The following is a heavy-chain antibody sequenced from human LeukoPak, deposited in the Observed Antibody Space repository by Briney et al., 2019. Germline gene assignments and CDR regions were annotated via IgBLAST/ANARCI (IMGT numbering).Heavy chain of an antibody. Sequence: SDTLSLTCAVYGGSFSGCYWSWIRQPPGKGLEWIGEINHSGSTNYNPSLKSRVTISVDTSKNQFSLKLSSVTAADTAVYYRARAPGYSSGWYGARGTSRYFDYWGQGTLVTVSS. D-gene: IGHD6-19*01. J-gene: IGHJ4*02. CDR3: ARAPGYSSGWYGARGTSRYFDY. V-gene: IGHV4-34*01. CDR2: INHSGST. CDR1: GGSFSGCY.